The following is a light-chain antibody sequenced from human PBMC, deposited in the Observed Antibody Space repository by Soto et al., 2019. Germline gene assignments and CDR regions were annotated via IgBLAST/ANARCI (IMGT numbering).Light chain of an antibody. V-gene: IGKV3-15*01. CDR2: GPS. CDR1: QTINSR. CDR3: QQYNDWPLT. Sequence: EIVMTQSPATLSVSPGERATLSCRASQTINSRLVWYQQRPGQAPRLLIYGPSTRATGIPARFSGSGSGTEFPLTINGLHSEDSAIYYCQQYNDWPLTFGQGTRLEIK. J-gene: IGKJ5*01.